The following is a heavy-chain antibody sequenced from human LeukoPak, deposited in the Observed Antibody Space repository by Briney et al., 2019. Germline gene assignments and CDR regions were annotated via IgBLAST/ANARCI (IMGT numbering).Heavy chain of an antibody. CDR2: ISSSSSTI. CDR1: GFTFSSYE. CDR3: ARDFVDYDILTGYYNGFDY. J-gene: IGHJ4*02. V-gene: IGHV3-48*03. D-gene: IGHD3-9*01. Sequence: GGSLRLSCAASGFTFSSYEMNWVRQAPGKGLEWVSYISSSSSTIYYADSVKGRFTISRDNAKNSLYLQMNSLRAEDMAVYYCARDFVDYDILTGYYNGFDYWGQGTLVTVSS.